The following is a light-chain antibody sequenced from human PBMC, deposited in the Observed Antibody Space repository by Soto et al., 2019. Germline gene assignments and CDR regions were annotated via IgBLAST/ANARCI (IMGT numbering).Light chain of an antibody. Sequence: QSVLTQPPSVSGAAGQRVIISCTGSSSNIGAGSNVHWYQQLPGRAPTLLLYGNSNRPSGVPDRFSGSKSDTSASLAITGLQAEDEAYYFCQSYDRSLHAPVVGGGTQLTVL. CDR2: GNS. CDR3: QSYDRSLHAPV. V-gene: IGLV1-40*01. CDR1: SSNIGAGSN. J-gene: IGLJ2*01.